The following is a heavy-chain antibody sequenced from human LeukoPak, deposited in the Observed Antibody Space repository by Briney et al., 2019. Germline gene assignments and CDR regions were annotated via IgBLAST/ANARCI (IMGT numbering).Heavy chain of an antibody. D-gene: IGHD5-18*01. CDR3: ARGPFSARGYSYGEHDY. CDR2: INRSSSTI. J-gene: IGHJ4*02. Sequence: GGSLRLSCAASGFIFSSYSMTWVRQAPGKGLEWVSYINRSSSTIYYADSVKGRFTISRDTAKNSLYLQMNSLRAEDTAVYYCARGPFSARGYSYGEHDYWGQGTLVTVSS. CDR1: GFIFSSYS. V-gene: IGHV3-48*01.